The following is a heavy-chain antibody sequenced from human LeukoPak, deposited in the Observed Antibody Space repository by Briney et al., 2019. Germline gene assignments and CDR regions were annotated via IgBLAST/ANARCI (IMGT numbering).Heavy chain of an antibody. CDR1: GFTFSSYA. J-gene: IGHJ4*02. Sequence: GGSLRLSCAASGFTFSSYAMSWVRQAPGKGLEWVSAISGSGGSTYYADSVKGRFTISRDNSKNTLYLQMNSLRAEDTAVYYCAKDTTYLLRSQYYFDYWGQGTLVTVSS. V-gene: IGHV3-23*01. CDR2: ISGSGGST. CDR3: AKDTTYLLRSQYYFDY. D-gene: IGHD1-26*01.